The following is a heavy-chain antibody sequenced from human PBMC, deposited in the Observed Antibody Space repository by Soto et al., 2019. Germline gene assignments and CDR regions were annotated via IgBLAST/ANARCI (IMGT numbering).Heavy chain of an antibody. CDR2: ISAYNGNT. J-gene: IGHJ4*02. D-gene: IGHD4-17*01. V-gene: IGHV1-18*01. Sequence: QVQLVQSGAEVKKPGASVKVSCKASGYTFTSYGISWVRQAPGQGLEWMGWISAYNGNTNYAQKLQVRATMTTDTSTSTAYMALRILRSDDTTVYYCASITTVDTWNYWAQGTLLTVSS. CDR1: GYTFTSYG. CDR3: ASITTVDTWNY.